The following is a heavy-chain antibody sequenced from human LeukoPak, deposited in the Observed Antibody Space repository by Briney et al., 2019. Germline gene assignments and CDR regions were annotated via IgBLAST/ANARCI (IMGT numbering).Heavy chain of an antibody. J-gene: IGHJ3*02. CDR2: INHSGST. CDR3: ATSKYQLLLDAFDI. V-gene: IGHV4-34*01. CDR1: GGSFSGYY. Sequence: SETLSLTCAVYGGSFSGYYWSWIRQPPGKGPEWIGEINHSGSTNYNPSLKSRVTISVDTSKNQFSLKLSSVTAADTAVYYCATSKYQLLLDAFDIWGQGTMVTVSS. D-gene: IGHD2-2*01.